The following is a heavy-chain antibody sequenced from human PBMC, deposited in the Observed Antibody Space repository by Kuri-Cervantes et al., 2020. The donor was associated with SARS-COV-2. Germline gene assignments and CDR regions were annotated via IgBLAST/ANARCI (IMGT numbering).Heavy chain of an antibody. CDR1: GYTFTGYY. Sequence: ASVKVSCKASGYTFTGYYMHWVRQAPGQGLEWMGWINPKSGGTNCAQKFQGRVTMTRDTSISTAYMELSRLRSDDTAVYYCARDPGASSSDYFDYWGQGTPVTVSS. V-gene: IGHV1-2*02. D-gene: IGHD6-6*01. CDR3: ARDPGASSSDYFDY. CDR2: INPKSGGT. J-gene: IGHJ4*02.